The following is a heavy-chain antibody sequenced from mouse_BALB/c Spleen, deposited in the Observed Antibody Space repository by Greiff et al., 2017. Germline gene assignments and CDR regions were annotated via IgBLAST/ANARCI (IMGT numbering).Heavy chain of an antibody. Sequence: EVQVVESGGGLVQPGGSLKLSCAASGFTFSSYTMSWVRQTPEKRLEWVAYISNGGGSTYYPDTVKGRFTISRDNAKNTLYLQMSSLKSEDTAMYYCARYYGNYAWFAYWGQGTLVTVSA. J-gene: IGHJ3*01. CDR2: ISNGGGST. CDR1: GFTFSSYT. V-gene: IGHV5-12-2*01. D-gene: IGHD2-1*01. CDR3: ARYYGNYAWFAY.